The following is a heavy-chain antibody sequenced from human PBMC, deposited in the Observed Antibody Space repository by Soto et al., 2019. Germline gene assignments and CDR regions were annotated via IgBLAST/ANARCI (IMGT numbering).Heavy chain of an antibody. D-gene: IGHD2-15*01. V-gene: IGHV5-10-1*01. CDR2: IDPDDSYT. J-gene: IGHJ4*02. Sequence: SLKISCKGSGYSFTNYWIHWVRQMAGKGLEWMGRIDPDDSYTNYSPSFQGHVTISVYKSISTAYLQWSSLQASDTAIYYCARLPPPTYCSGSTCSGYWGQGTLVTVSS. CDR1: GYSFTNYW. CDR3: ARLPPPTYCSGSTCSGY.